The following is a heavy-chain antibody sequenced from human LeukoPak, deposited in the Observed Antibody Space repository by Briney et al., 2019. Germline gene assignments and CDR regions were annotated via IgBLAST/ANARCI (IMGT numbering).Heavy chain of an antibody. J-gene: IGHJ4*02. CDR1: GGSFSGYY. D-gene: IGHD3-22*01. CDR2: INRSGST. V-gene: IGHV4-34*01. Sequence: EASETLSLTCAVYGGSFSGYYWSWIRQPPGKGLEWIGEINRSGSTDYNPSLKSRVTILVDTSKNQFSLKLSSVTAADTAVYYCARNYYDSSGYLPDWGQGTLVTVSS. CDR3: ARNYYDSSGYLPD.